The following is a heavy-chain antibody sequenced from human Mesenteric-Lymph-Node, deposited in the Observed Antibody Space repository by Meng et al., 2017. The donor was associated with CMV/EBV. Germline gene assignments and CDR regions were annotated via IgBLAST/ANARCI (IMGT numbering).Heavy chain of an antibody. CDR3: ARGDIPFYYGMDV. CDR2: INGVGRST. V-gene: IGHV3-74*01. J-gene: IGHJ6*02. Sequence: GESLKISCAASGFTFSSYWMHWVRQAPGKGLVWVSRINGVGRSTSYADSVKGRFTISRDNAKNTLHLQMNSLRAEDTAIYYCARGDIPFYYGMDVWGQGTTVTVSS. CDR1: GFTFSSYW. D-gene: IGHD3-9*01.